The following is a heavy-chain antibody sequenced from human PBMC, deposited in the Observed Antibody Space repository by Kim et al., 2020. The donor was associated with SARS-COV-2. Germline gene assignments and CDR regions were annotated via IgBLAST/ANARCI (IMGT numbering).Heavy chain of an antibody. Sequence: GGSLRLSCAASGFTFSSYSMNWVRQAPGKGLEWVSYISSSSSTIYYADPVKGRFAISRDNAKNLLYLQMNSLRDEETAVYYCGNTFNTYYDILTGPYYF. CDR3: GNTFNTYYDILTGPYYF. D-gene: IGHD3-9*01. J-gene: IGHJ4*01. CDR2: ISSSSSTI. V-gene: IGHV3-48*02. CDR1: GFTFSSYS.